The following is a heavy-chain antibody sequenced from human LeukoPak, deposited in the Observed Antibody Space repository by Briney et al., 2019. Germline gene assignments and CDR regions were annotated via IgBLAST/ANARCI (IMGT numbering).Heavy chain of an antibody. CDR1: GFTFSSYA. D-gene: IGHD2-2*01. J-gene: IGHJ4*02. CDR2: ISGSGGST. CDR3: ASHCSSTSCYAGFDY. V-gene: IGHV3-23*01. Sequence: PGGSLRLSCAASGFTFSSYAMSWVRQAPGKGLEWVSAISGSGGSTYYADSVKGRFTISRDNSKNTLYLQMNSLRAEDTAVYYCASHCSSTSCYAGFDYWGQGTLVTVSS.